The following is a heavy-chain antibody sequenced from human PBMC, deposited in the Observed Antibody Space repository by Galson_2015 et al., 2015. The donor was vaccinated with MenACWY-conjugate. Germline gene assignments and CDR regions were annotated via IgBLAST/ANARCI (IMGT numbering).Heavy chain of an antibody. V-gene: IGHV3-30*18. D-gene: IGHD6-13*01. J-gene: IGHJ6*03. CDR2: ISYDGSNE. CDR3: AKDWSVPYSTISYYFYMDV. Sequence: SLRLSCAASGFTFRRFGMHWVRQAPGKGLEWMAVISYDGSNESYADSVKGRFTISRDNSMNTLYLQMNSLRADDTAVYYCAKDWSVPYSTISYYFYMDVWGKGTTVTVSS. CDR1: GFTFRRFG.